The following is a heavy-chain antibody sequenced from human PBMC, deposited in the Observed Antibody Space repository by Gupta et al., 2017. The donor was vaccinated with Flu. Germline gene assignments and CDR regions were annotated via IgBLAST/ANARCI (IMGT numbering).Heavy chain of an antibody. CDR1: GFTFSSYA. CDR2: ISGSGGST. Sequence: EVQLLESGGGLVQPGGSLRLSCAASGFTFSSYAMSWVRQAPGKGLEWVSAISGSGGSTYYADSVKGRFTISRDNSKNTPYLQMNSLRAEDTAVYYCAKGPRATVTPYYFDYWGQGTLVTVSS. D-gene: IGHD4-11*01. V-gene: IGHV3-23*01. J-gene: IGHJ4*02. CDR3: AKGPRATVTPYYFDY.